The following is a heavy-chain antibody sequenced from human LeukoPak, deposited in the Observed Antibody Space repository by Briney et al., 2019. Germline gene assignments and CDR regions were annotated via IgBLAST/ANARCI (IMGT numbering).Heavy chain of an antibody. CDR3: ARDPGYSSTGVDAFDI. D-gene: IGHD6-13*01. Sequence: PGGSLRLSCTASGFAFSIYEMDWVRQAPGKGLEWVSYISSSGSYIQYAESVKGRFTISRDNAEKSLFLQMNCLRDEDTAVYYCARDPGYSSTGVDAFDIWGRGTMVTVSS. CDR1: GFAFSIYE. CDR2: ISSSGSYI. J-gene: IGHJ3*02. V-gene: IGHV3-48*03.